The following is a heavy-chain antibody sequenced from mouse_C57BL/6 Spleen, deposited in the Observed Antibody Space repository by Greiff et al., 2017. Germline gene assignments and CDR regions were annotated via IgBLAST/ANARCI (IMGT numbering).Heavy chain of an antibody. D-gene: IGHD1-2*01. CDR3: ARAFYGVDY. CDR2: INYDGSST. CDR1: GFTFSDYY. Sequence: EVKLVESEGGLVQPGSSMKLSCTASGFTFSDYYMAWVRQVPEKGLEWVANINYDGSSTYYLDSLKSRFIISRDNAKNILYLQMSSLKSEDTATYYCARAFYGVDYWGQGTTLTVSS. J-gene: IGHJ2*01. V-gene: IGHV5-16*01.